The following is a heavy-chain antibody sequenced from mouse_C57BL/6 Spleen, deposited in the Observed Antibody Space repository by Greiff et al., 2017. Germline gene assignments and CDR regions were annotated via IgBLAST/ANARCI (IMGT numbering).Heavy chain of an antibody. CDR2: IWSDGST. CDR1: GFSLTSYG. J-gene: IGHJ4*01. V-gene: IGHV2-6-1*01. Sequence: QVQLQQSGPGLVAPSQSLSITCTVSGFSLTSYGVHWVRQPPGKGLEWLVVIWSDGSTTYNSALKSRLSISKDNSKSQVFLKMNSLQTDDTAMYYCARHDGGYGNYAMDYWGQGTSVTVSS. D-gene: IGHD2-1*01. CDR3: ARHDGGYGNYAMDY.